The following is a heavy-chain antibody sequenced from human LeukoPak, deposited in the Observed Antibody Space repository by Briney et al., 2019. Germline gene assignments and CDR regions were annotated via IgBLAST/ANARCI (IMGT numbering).Heavy chain of an antibody. Sequence: SETLSLTCTVSGGSISSSSYYWGWIRQPPGKGLEWIGSIYYSGSTYYNPSLKSRVTISVDTSKNQFSLKLSSVTAADTAVYYCAREGRIVVVPAAIPHYYYYYYMDVWGKGTTVTVSS. J-gene: IGHJ6*03. CDR1: GGSISSSSYY. D-gene: IGHD2-2*01. CDR2: IYYSGST. CDR3: AREGRIVVVPAAIPHYYYYYYMDV. V-gene: IGHV4-39*07.